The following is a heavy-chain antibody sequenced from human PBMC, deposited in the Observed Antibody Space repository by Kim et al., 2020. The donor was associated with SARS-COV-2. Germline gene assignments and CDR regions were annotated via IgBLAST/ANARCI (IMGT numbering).Heavy chain of an antibody. CDR3: AIMTHTDNSPYGMDV. CDR1: GYTFTSYG. V-gene: IGHV1-18*01. Sequence: ASVKVSCKASGYTFTSYGISWVRQAPGQGLEWMGWISAYNGNTNYAQKLQGRVTMTTDTSTSTAYMELRSLRSDDTAVYYCAIMTHTDNSPYGMDVWGQGTTVTVSS. CDR2: ISAYNGNT. J-gene: IGHJ6*02. D-gene: IGHD1-20*01.